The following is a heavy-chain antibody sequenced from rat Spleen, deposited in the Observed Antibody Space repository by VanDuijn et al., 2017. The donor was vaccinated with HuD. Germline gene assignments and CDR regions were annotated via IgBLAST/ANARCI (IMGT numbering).Heavy chain of an antibody. J-gene: IGHJ3*01. D-gene: IGHD1-4*01. CDR3: TRESLPGYNSHWFLS. CDR1: GFSLTNNG. V-gene: IGHV2S12*01. CDR2: ISTGGNT. Sequence: QVHLKESGPGLVQSSQTLSLTCTVSGFSLTNNGVSLVRQPPGEGLEWIAAISTGGNTYYNSALKSRLSISRDTSKSQVFLKMDSLQTEDTATYFCTRESLPGYNSHWFLSWGQGTLVTVSS.